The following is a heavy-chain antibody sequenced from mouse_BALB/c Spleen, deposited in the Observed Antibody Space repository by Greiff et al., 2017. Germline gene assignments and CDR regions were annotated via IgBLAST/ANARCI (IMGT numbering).Heavy chain of an antibody. CDR3: ARARYDYPFAY. CDR2: IWGDGSK. CDR1: GFSLTGYG. V-gene: IGHV2-6-7*01. Sequence: QVQLQQSGPGLVAPSQSLSITCTVSGFSLTGYGVNWVRQPPGKGLEWLGMIWGDGSKDYNSALKSRLSISKDNSKRQVFLKMNSLQTADTARYYCARARYDYPFAYWGQGTLVTVSA. J-gene: IGHJ3*01. D-gene: IGHD2-4*01.